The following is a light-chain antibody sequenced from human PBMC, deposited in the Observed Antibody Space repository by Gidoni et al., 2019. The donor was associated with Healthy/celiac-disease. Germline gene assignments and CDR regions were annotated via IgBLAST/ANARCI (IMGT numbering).Light chain of an antibody. Sequence: DIQMTQSPSTLSAPIGDRVTITCRASQSISTWLAWYQQKSGKAPKLLIYKASSLESGVPSRFSGSGSGTEFTLTISSLQPDDFATYYCQQYNSYPLTFGGGTKVEIK. CDR2: KAS. J-gene: IGKJ4*01. CDR1: QSISTW. CDR3: QQYNSYPLT. V-gene: IGKV1-5*03.